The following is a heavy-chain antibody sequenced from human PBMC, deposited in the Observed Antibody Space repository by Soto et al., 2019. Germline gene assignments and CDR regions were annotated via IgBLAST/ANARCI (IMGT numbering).Heavy chain of an antibody. CDR1: GYTFTGYY. CDR3: ARGGSRYCTNGVCSDDLDI. V-gene: IGHV1-2*02. J-gene: IGHJ3*02. D-gene: IGHD2-8*01. Sequence: QVQLVQSGAEVKKPGASVKVSCKASGYTFTGYYMHWLRQAPGQGLEWMGWINPNSGGTNYAQKFQGRVTMTRDTSISTAYMELSRLRSDDTAVYYCARGGSRYCTNGVCSDDLDIWGQGTMVTVSS. CDR2: INPNSGGT.